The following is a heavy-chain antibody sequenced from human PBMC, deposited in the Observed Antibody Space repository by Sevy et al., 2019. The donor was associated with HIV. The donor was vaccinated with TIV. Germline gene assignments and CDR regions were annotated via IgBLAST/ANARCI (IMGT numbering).Heavy chain of an antibody. CDR3: AKAGGINRFYYYYGMDV. CDR1: GVTFSDYA. Sequence: GGSLRLSCAVSGVTFSDYAMSWVRQAPGKGLEWVSFISGFGDKTYYADSVRGRFTISRDNSKNTLHLQMNSLRAEDTAVYYCAKAGGINRFYYYYGMDVWGQGTTVTVSS. V-gene: IGHV3-23*01. J-gene: IGHJ6*02. CDR2: ISGFGDKT.